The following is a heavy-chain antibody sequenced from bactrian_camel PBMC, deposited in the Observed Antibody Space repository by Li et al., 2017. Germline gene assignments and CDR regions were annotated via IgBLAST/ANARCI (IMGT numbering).Heavy chain of an antibody. D-gene: IGHD3*01. CDR2: IYTINNVT. CDR1: GVTGRRNC. J-gene: IGHJ6*01. Sequence: HVQLVESGGGSVQPRGALSLSCALSGVTGRRNCLGWFRQVQGKEREGVALIYTINNVTYYADSVRGRFLISQDNAEEMLYLEMTMLGPDDTAGYYCAARGIGCDLNTPDDFHFWGRGTQVTVS. V-gene: IGHV3-2*01. CDR3: AARGIGCDLNTPDDFHF.